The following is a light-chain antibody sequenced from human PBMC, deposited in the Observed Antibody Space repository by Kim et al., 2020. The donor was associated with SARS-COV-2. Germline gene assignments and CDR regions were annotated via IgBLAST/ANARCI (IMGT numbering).Light chain of an antibody. CDR3: QAWDSSLVV. J-gene: IGLJ2*01. V-gene: IGLV3-1*01. Sequence: SYELTQPPSVSVSPGQTASITCSGDKLGDKYACWYQQKPGQSPVLVIYQDSKRPSGNPERFSGSNSGNTATLTISGTQAMDEADYYCQAWDSSLVVFGGGTQLTVL. CDR2: QDS. CDR1: KLGDKY.